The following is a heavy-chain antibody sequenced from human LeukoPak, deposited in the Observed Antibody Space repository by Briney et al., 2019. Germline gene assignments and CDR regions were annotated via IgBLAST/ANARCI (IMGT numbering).Heavy chain of an antibody. J-gene: IGHJ3*02. CDR2: IKQEGSEK. D-gene: IGHD3-10*01. CDR1: GFTFSNYC. Sequence: GGSLRLSCAASGFTFSNYCMSWVRQAPGKGLEWVANIKQEGSEKYYVDSVKGRFTVSRDNAKNSLYLQMNSLRAEDTAVFYCARGGMVRRVMGAFDIWGQGTLVTVPS. CDR3: ARGGMVRRVMGAFDI. V-gene: IGHV3-7*01.